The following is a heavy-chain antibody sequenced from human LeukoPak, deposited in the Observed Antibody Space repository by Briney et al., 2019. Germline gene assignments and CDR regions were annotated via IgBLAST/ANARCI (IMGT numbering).Heavy chain of an antibody. CDR2: IYPGDSDT. V-gene: IGHV5-51*01. Sequence: GESLKISCKGSGYSFTSYWLGWVRQMPGKGLEWMGIIYPGDSDTRYSPSFQGQVTISADKSISTAYLQWSSLKASDTAMYYCARLTYYYGSGSYGLGAPIDYWGQGTLVTVSS. CDR3: ARLTYYYGSGSYGLGAPIDY. D-gene: IGHD3-10*01. CDR1: GYSFTSYW. J-gene: IGHJ4*02.